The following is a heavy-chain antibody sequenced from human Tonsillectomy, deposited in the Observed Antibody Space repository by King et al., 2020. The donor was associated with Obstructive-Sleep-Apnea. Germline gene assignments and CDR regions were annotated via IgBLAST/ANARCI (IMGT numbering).Heavy chain of an antibody. D-gene: IGHD5-12*01. CDR2: ISSSGSSI. CDR3: AGDYRGYAPEGGYGMDV. J-gene: IGHJ6*02. V-gene: IGHV3-11*01. CDR1: GFTFSDYY. Sequence: VQLVESGGGLVKPGGSLRLSCAASGFTFSDYYMTWIRQAPGKGLEWVSYISSSGSSIYYADSVKGRFTISRDNAKNSLYLQMNSLRAEETAVYYWAGDYRGYAPEGGYGMDVWGQGTTVTVSS.